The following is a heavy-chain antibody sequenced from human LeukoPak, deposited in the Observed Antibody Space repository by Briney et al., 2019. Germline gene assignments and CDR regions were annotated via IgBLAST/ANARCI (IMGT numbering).Heavy chain of an antibody. J-gene: IGHJ4*02. V-gene: IGHV3-11*04. D-gene: IGHD3-10*01. CDR3: AIENTMVRGVIIRADYLAS. CDR2: IGTGGSIT. CDR1: GVTFSDYY. Sequence: GGSLRLSCAASGVTFSDYYMSWIRQAPGKGLQWVSDIGTGGSITYYADSVKGRFTISRDNAKNSLYLQMNSLRVEDTAVYYCAIENTMVRGVIIRADYLASWGKETLFTVSS.